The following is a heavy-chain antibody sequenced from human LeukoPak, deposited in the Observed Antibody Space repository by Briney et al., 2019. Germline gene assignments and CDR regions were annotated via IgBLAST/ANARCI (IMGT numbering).Heavy chain of an antibody. CDR1: GFTFSSYS. CDR2: ISSSSSTI. V-gene: IGHV3-48*01. D-gene: IGHD2-15*01. CDR3: AKNADRGAYCRGGSCYPYYYYYMDV. J-gene: IGHJ6*03. Sequence: GGSLRLSCAASGFTFSSYSMNWVRQAPGKGLEWVSYISSSSSTIYYADSVKGRFTVSRDNSKNTLYLQMNSLTVEDTAIYYCAKNADRGAYCRGGSCYPYYYYYMDVWGTGTTVTISS.